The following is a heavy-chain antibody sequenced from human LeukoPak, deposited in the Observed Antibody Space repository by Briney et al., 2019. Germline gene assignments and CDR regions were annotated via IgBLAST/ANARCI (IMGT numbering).Heavy chain of an antibody. Sequence: GGSLRLSCAASGFPISTNGMSWVRQAPGKGLEWVSSISSSSSYIYYADSVKGRFTISRDNAKNSLYLQMNSLRAEDTAVYYCARDKGAFDIWGQGTMVTVSS. J-gene: IGHJ3*02. CDR2: ISSSSSYI. V-gene: IGHV3-21*01. CDR1: GFPISTNG. CDR3: ARDKGAFDI.